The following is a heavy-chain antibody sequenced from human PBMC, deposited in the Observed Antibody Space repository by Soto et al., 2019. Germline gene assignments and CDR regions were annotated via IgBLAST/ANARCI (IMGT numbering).Heavy chain of an antibody. CDR3: AKDTYYDFWSGYKTEAHYYYGMDV. J-gene: IGHJ6*02. CDR1: GLTFSSYG. V-gene: IGHV3-30*18. Sequence: QVQLVESGGGVVQPGRSLRLSCAASGLTFSSYGMHWVRQARGRGLEWVAVISYDGSNKYYADSVKGRFTISRDNFKNTLYMEMNRLRVENMVVYYCAKDTYYDFWSGYKTEAHYYYGMDVWGQGTTVTVYS. CDR2: ISYDGSNK. D-gene: IGHD3-3*01.